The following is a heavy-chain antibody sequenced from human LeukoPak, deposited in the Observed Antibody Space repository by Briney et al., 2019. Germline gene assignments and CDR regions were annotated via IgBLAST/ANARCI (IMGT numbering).Heavy chain of an antibody. CDR2: INPSGGST. D-gene: IGHD4-17*01. CDR3: ARGGYGDRIDY. V-gene: IGHV1-46*01. J-gene: IGHJ4*02. CDR1: GYAFIRYY. Sequence: ASVKVSCKASGYAFIRYYMHWVRQAPGQGLEWMGIINPSGGSTSYAQKFQGRVTMTRDTSTSTVYMELSRLRSEDTAVYYCARGGYGDRIDYWGQGTLVSVSS.